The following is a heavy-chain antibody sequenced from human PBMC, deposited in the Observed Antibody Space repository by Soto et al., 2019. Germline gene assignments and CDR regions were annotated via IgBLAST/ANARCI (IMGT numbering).Heavy chain of an antibody. Sequence: QVQLQESGPGLVKPSGTLSLTCAVSGDSITSSAWWSCVRQPPGKGLEWIGEIHLGGTTNYNPSLKSRVTISVDRYRTPFSLILNSVTAADTALYYCARGDNWRLDLWGQGTLVTVSS. V-gene: IGHV4-4*02. CDR1: GDSITSSAW. J-gene: IGHJ5*02. CDR3: ARGDNWRLDL. CDR2: IHLGGTT. D-gene: IGHD1-20*01.